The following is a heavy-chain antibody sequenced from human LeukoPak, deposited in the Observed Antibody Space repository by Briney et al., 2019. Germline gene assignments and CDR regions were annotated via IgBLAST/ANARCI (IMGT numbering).Heavy chain of an antibody. D-gene: IGHD1-26*01. Sequence: ASVKVSCKASGYTFTSYAMHWVRQAPGQRLEWMGWINAGNGNTKYSQKFQGRVTITRDTSASTAYIELSSLRSEDTAVYYCTGRRYSGSYPITTFDYWGQGTLVTVSS. CDR2: INAGNGNT. J-gene: IGHJ4*02. V-gene: IGHV1-3*01. CDR3: TGRRYSGSYPITTFDY. CDR1: GYTFTSYA.